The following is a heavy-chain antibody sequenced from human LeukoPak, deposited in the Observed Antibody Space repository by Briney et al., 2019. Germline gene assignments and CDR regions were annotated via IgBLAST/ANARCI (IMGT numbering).Heavy chain of an antibody. J-gene: IGHJ4*02. D-gene: IGHD3-10*01. CDR3: ARDQTYYGSGSYYGY. CDR1: GYTFTSYG. Sequence: ASVKVSCKASGYTFTSYGISWVRQAPGQGLEWMGWISAYNGNTNYAQKLQGRVTMTTDTSTSTAYMELRSLRSDDTAVYYCARDQTYYGSGSYYGYWGQGTLVTASS. CDR2: ISAYNGNT. V-gene: IGHV1-18*01.